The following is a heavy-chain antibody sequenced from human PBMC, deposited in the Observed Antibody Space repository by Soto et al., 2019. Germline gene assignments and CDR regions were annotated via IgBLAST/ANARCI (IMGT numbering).Heavy chain of an antibody. D-gene: IGHD5-18*01. Sequence: AAVKVSCKASGYTFTNNDVSWVRQATGQGLEWMGWMNPGSGDTGYAQKFQGRVTMTRDISIATAYMELNSLTSEDTAIYYCARMESFGSLNWFDPWGQGTLVTVSS. V-gene: IGHV1-8*02. J-gene: IGHJ5*02. CDR2: MNPGSGDT. CDR1: GYTFTNND. CDR3: ARMESFGSLNWFDP.